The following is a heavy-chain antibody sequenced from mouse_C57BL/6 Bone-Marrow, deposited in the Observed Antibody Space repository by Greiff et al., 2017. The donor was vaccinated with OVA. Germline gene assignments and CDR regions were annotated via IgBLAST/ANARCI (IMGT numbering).Heavy chain of an antibody. V-gene: IGHV5-4*03. D-gene: IGHD4-1*02. CDR2: ISDGGSYT. J-gene: IGHJ1*03. Sequence: DVKLVESGGGLVKPGGSLKLSCAASGFTFSSYAMSWVRQTPEKRLEWVATISDGGSYTYYPDNVKGRFTISRDNAKNNLYLQMSHLKSEDTAMYYCARPSQLGRVGWYFDVWGTGTTVTVSS. CDR3: ARPSQLGRVGWYFDV. CDR1: GFTFSSYA.